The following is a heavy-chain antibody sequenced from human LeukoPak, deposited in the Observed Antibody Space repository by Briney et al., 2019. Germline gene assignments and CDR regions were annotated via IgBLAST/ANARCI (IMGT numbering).Heavy chain of an antibody. CDR3: ARWGVYAIDY. J-gene: IGHJ4*02. Sequence: SQTLSLTCTVSGGSISSGGYYWSWIRQHPGKGLEWIRYIYFSGSTNYNPSLKSRVTISVDTSKNQFSLNLSSVTAADTAVYYCARWGVYAIDYWGQGTLVTVSS. CDR2: IYFSGST. V-gene: IGHV4-31*03. D-gene: IGHD2-8*01. CDR1: GGSISSGGYY.